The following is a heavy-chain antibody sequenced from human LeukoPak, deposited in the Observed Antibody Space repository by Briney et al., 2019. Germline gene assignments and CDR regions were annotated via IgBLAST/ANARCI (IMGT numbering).Heavy chain of an antibody. CDR1: GFTFNDAW. Sequence: GGSLRLSCAASGFTFNDAWMNWVRQGSGKGLEWVGRIKSKTDGGTTDYAAPVKGRFTISRDNSKNTLYVQMNSLRAEDTAVYYCAKSRGSGYYDYWGQGTLVTVSS. J-gene: IGHJ4*02. V-gene: IGHV3-15*01. CDR2: IKSKTDGGTT. D-gene: IGHD3-22*01. CDR3: AKSRGSGYYDY.